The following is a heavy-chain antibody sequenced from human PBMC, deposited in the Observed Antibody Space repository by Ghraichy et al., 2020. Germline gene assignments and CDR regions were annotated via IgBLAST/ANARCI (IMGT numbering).Heavy chain of an antibody. Sequence: SETLSLTCAVYGGSFSGYYWSWIRQPPGKGLEWIGEINHSGSTNYNPSLKSRVTISVDTSKNQFSLKLSSVTAADTAVYYCARGRKQQLAYYYYYYGMDVWGQGTTVTVSS. D-gene: IGHD6-13*01. CDR3: ARGRKQQLAYYYYYYGMDV. J-gene: IGHJ6*02. CDR1: GGSFSGYY. CDR2: INHSGST. V-gene: IGHV4-34*01.